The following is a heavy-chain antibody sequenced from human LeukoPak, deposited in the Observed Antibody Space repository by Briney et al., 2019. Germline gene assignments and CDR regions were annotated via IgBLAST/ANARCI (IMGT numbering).Heavy chain of an antibody. Sequence: SETLSLTCAVYGGSFSGYYWSWIRQPPGKGLEWIGEINHSGSTNYNPSLKGRVTISVDTSKNQFSLKLSSVTAADTAVYYCARTDQMGDDAFDIWGQGTMVTVSS. D-gene: IGHD3-16*01. V-gene: IGHV4-34*01. CDR1: GGSFSGYY. CDR2: INHSGST. J-gene: IGHJ3*02. CDR3: ARTDQMGDDAFDI.